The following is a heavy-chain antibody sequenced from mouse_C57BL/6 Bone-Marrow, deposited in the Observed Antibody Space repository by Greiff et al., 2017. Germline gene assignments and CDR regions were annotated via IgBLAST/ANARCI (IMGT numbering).Heavy chain of an antibody. D-gene: IGHD2-3*01. Sequence: VQLQQSGAELVMPGASVKLSCKASGYTFTSYWMHWVKQRPGQGLEWIGEIDPSDSYTNYNQKFQGKSTLTVDKSSSTAYMQLSSLTSEDSAVYYCGRTRDGYYDLDYWGQGTTLTVSS. V-gene: IGHV1-69*01. CDR2: IDPSDSYT. CDR1: GYTFTSYW. J-gene: IGHJ2*01. CDR3: GRTRDGYYDLDY.